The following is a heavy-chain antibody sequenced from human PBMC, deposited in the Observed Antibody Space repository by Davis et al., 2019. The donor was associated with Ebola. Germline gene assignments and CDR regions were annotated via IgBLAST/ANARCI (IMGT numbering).Heavy chain of an antibody. CDR2: ISHRGTT. V-gene: IGHV4-34*01. J-gene: IGHJ4*02. CDR3: ARGPYATGSIITPIDY. Sequence: MPSETLSLTCAVYGTSFSDYYWTWIRQPPGKMLEWIGEISHRGTTTYNPSLERRVTISLDRSINQFSLRLSSLTAADTAIYYCARGPYATGSIITPIDYWGRGTLVTVSS. CDR1: GTSFSDYY. D-gene: IGHD3-10*01.